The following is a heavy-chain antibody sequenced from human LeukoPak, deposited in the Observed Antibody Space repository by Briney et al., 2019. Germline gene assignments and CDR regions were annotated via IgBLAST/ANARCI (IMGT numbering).Heavy chain of an antibody. Sequence: GRSLRLSCAASGFTFSSYGMHWVRQAPGKGLEWVAVISYDGSNKYYADSVKGRFTISRDNSKNTLYLQMNSLRAEDTAVYHCAKESTASGWRHDAFDIWGQGTMVTVSS. J-gene: IGHJ3*02. CDR2: ISYDGSNK. CDR1: GFTFSSYG. CDR3: AKESTASGWRHDAFDI. V-gene: IGHV3-30*18. D-gene: IGHD6-19*01.